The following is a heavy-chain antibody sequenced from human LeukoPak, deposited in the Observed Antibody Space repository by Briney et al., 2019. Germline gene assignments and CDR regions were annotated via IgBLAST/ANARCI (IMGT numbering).Heavy chain of an antibody. CDR1: GYTFTSYG. Sequence: ASVTVSCTASGYTFTSYGISWVRQAPGQGLEWMGWISAYNGNTNYAQKLQGRVTMTTDTSTSTAYMELRSLRSDDTAVYYCALSSTTGPYNDNWGQGTLVTVSS. CDR3: ALSSTTGPYNDN. CDR2: ISAYNGNT. V-gene: IGHV1-18*01. D-gene: IGHD1-1*01. J-gene: IGHJ4*02.